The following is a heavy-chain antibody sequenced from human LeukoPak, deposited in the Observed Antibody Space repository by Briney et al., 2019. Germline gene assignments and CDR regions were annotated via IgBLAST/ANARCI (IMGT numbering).Heavy chain of an antibody. CDR2: MNPNSGNT. J-gene: IGHJ3*02. D-gene: IGHD3-22*01. Sequence: ASVKVSCKASGYTFTSYDINWVRQATGRGLEWMGWMNPNSGNTGYAQKFQGRVTMTRNTSISTAYMELSSLRSEDTAVYYCASYYYDYYDAFDIWGQGTMVTVSS. V-gene: IGHV1-8*01. CDR1: GYTFTSYD. CDR3: ASYYYDYYDAFDI.